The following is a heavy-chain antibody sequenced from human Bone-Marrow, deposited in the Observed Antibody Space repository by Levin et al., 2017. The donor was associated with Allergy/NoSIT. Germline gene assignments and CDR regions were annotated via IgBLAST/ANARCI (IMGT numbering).Heavy chain of an antibody. CDR1: GFTFSDYY. CDR3: ARVFIYCSGGSCYPPGYFDL. J-gene: IGHJ2*01. D-gene: IGHD2-15*01. Sequence: GESLKISCAASGFTFSDYYMSWIRQAPGKGLEWVSYISSSRSSSYTNYADSVKGRFTISRDNAKNSLYLQMNSLRAEDTAVYYCARVFIYCSGGSCYPPGYFDLWGRGTLVTVSS. CDR2: ISSSRSSS. V-gene: IGHV3-11*05.